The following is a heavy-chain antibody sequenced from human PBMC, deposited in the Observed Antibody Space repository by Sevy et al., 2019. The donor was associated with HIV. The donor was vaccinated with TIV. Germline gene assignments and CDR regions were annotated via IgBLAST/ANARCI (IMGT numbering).Heavy chain of an antibody. CDR2: INQDGNNK. V-gene: IGHV3-7*01. J-gene: IGHJ6*02. CDR1: GFTFSSHW. CDR3: ARDTGGIGMDV. Sequence: GGSLRLSCAVSGFTFSSHWMSWVRQAPGKGLEWVANINQDGNNKYYVDSVKGRFTISRDNDKNSLSLQMNSLRAEDTAVYYCARDTGGIGMDVWGQGTTVTVSS. D-gene: IGHD6-13*01.